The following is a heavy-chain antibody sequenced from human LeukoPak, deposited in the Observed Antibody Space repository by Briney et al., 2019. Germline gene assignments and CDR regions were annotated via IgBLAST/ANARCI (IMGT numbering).Heavy chain of an antibody. CDR1: GGSISSYY. CDR2: IYYSGST. J-gene: IGHJ3*01. CDR3: ARVGSSGWYFG. V-gene: IGHV4-59*01. D-gene: IGHD6-19*01. Sequence: HSETLSLTCTVSGGSISSYYWSWIRQPPGKGLEWIGYIYYSGSTNYNPSLKSRVTISVDTSKNQFSLKLSSVTAADTAVYYCARVGSSGWYFGWGQGTMVTVSS.